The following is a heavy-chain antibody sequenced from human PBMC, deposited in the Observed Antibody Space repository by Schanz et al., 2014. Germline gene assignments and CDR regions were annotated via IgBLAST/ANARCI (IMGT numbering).Heavy chain of an antibody. CDR2: IGHSGNT. CDR3: ARGRQQLGSFDY. V-gene: IGHV4-34*01. Sequence: QVQLQQWGAGLLKPSETLSLTCAVYGGSLSGYFWSWIRQPPGKGLEWIGDIGHSGNTKDNPSLKGRVTMTVETCKTQFALNRSSVTAADTAVYYCARGRQQLGSFDYWGPGTLVSVSS. J-gene: IGHJ4*02. CDR1: GGSLSGYF. D-gene: IGHD6-13*01.